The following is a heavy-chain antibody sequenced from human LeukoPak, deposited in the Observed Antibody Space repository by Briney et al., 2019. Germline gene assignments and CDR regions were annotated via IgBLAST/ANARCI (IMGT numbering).Heavy chain of an antibody. J-gene: IGHJ4*02. CDR1: GFTFSDYY. Sequence: GGSLRLSCAASGFTFSDYYMSWIRQAPGKGLEWVSYISSSGSTIYYADSVKGRSTISRDNAKNSLYLQMNSLRAEDTAVYYCARVTASALTIYFDYWGQGTLVTVSS. CDR2: ISSSGSTI. D-gene: IGHD2-21*02. V-gene: IGHV3-11*01. CDR3: ARVTASALTIYFDY.